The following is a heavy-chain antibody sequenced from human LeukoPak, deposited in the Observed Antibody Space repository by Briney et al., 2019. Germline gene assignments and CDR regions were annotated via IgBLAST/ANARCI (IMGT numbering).Heavy chain of an antibody. D-gene: IGHD3-9*01. CDR2: INPNSGGT. CDR3: ARAPKHRDNRHFDWLLDY. CDR1: GYTFTTYG. Sequence: GASVKVSCKASGYTFTTYGISWVRQAPGQGLEWMGWINPNSGGTNYAQKFQGWVTMTRDTSISTAYMELSRLRSDDTAVYYCARAPKHRDNRHFDWLLDYWGQGTLVTVSS. V-gene: IGHV1-2*04. J-gene: IGHJ4*02.